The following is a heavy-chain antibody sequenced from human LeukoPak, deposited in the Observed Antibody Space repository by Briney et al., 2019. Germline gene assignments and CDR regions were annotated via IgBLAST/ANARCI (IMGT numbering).Heavy chain of an antibody. CDR2: IYYSGST. J-gene: IGHJ4*02. D-gene: IGHD6-19*01. CDR3: ARVSKGSGWLYYFDY. CDR1: GGSISSYY. Sequence: PSETLSLTCTVSGGSISSYYWSWIRQPPGKGLEWIGSIYYSGSTYYNASLKSRVTISVDTSKNQFSLKLSSVTAADTAVYYCARVSKGSGWLYYFDYWGQGTLVTVSS. V-gene: IGHV4-39*07.